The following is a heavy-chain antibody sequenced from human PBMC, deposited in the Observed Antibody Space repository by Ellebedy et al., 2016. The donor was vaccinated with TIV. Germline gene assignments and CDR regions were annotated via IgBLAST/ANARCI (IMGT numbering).Heavy chain of an antibody. CDR3: ARVFHSSGWYGRDDFDY. D-gene: IGHD6-19*01. CDR1: GYTFTGYY. CDR2: INPNSGGT. Sequence: AASVKVSCKASGYTFTGYYMHWVRQAPGQGLEWMGWINPNSGGTNYAQKFQGRVTMTRDTSISTAYMELSRLRSDDTAVYYCARVFHSSGWYGRDDFDYWGQGTLVTVSS. V-gene: IGHV1-2*02. J-gene: IGHJ4*02.